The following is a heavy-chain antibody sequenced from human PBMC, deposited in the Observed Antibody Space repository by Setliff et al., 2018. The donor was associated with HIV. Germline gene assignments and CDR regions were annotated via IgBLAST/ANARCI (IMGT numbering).Heavy chain of an antibody. D-gene: IGHD2-15*01. J-gene: IGHJ2*01. CDR3: ARMGIVVVVAAPNWYFDL. Sequence: SETLSLTCTVSGDSISSGGSYWNWIRQHPGKGLEWVGYIFHGGSTYYKPSLKRRVSISVDTSKNQFSLKLSSVTAADTAVYYCARMGIVVVVAAPNWYFDLWGRGTLVTVSS. CDR2: IFHGGST. CDR1: GDSISSGGSY. V-gene: IGHV4-31*03.